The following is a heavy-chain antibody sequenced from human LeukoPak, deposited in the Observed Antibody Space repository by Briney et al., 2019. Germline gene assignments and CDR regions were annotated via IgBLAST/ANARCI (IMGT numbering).Heavy chain of an antibody. J-gene: IGHJ4*02. CDR1: GFIFGDHA. Sequence: GGSLRLSCVASGFIFGDHAMNWVRQAPGKGLEWVAFISGGGGTTFYSDSVKGRFTVSRDNSKSTLYLQLSSLRADDSAVFYCAKQPLCSQTPLDYWGQGTLVTVSS. V-gene: IGHV3-23*01. CDR2: ISGGGGTT. CDR3: AKQPLCSQTPLDY. D-gene: IGHD3-10*02.